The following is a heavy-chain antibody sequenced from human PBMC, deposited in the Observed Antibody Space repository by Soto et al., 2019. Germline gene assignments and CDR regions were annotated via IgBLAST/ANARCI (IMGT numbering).Heavy chain of an antibody. D-gene: IGHD3-16*01. CDR1: GGSISSYY. CDR2: IYYSGST. V-gene: IGHV4-59*01. Sequence: SETLSLTCTVSGGSISSYYWSWIRQPPGKGLEWIGYIYYSGSTNYNPSLKSRVTISVDTYKNQFSLKLSSVTAADTAVYYCAREDGGAYDYWGQGTLVTVYS. J-gene: IGHJ4*02. CDR3: AREDGGAYDY.